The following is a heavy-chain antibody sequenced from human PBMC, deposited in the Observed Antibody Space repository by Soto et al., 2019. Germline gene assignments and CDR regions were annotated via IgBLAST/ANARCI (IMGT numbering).Heavy chain of an antibody. V-gene: IGHV1-18*01. D-gene: IGHD3-10*01. CDR2: ISAYNGNT. J-gene: IGHJ4*02. CDR1: GYTFITYS. Sequence: QVQLVQSGVEVKKPGASVKVSCKTSGYTFITYSIGWVRQAPGQGLEWMGWISAYNGNTNYAQKLQGRVTMTTDTSTSTAYMELRSLRSDDTAVYYCAREVVVRGATSSFDYWGQGTLVTVSS. CDR3: AREVVVRGATSSFDY.